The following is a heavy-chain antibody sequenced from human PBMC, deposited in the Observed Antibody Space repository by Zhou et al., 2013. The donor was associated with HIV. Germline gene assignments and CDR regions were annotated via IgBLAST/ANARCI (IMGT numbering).Heavy chain of an antibody. V-gene: IGHV1-69*04. CDR1: GGTISSHA. D-gene: IGHD6-6*01. Sequence: QVQLVQSGAEVKKPGSSVKVSCKASGGTISSHAISWVRQAPGQGLEWMGRIIPILGIANYAQKFQGRVTITADKSTSTAYMELSSLRSEDTAVYYCARALLGGRGQLDPVGYYYYYMDVWGKGTTVTVSS. CDR2: IIPILGIA. J-gene: IGHJ6*03. CDR3: ARALLGGRGQLDPVGYYYYYMDV.